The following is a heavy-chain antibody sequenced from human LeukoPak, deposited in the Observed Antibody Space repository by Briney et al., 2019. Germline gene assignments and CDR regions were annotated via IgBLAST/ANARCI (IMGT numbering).Heavy chain of an antibody. CDR2: ISYSGNT. D-gene: IGHD2-21*02. Sequence: SETLSLTCAVSGGSISGYYWSWIRQPPGKGLEWIGYISYSGNTNQNPSLKSRVIISVDTSSKRFSLWLNSVTAADTAVYYCARHGREDVTDFDNWGQGTLVTVSS. CDR3: ARHGREDVTDFDN. J-gene: IGHJ4*02. CDR1: GGSISGYY. V-gene: IGHV4-59*08.